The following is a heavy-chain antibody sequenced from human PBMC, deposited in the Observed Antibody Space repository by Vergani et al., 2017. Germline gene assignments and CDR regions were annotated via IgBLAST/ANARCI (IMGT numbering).Heavy chain of an antibody. V-gene: IGHV2-5*04. J-gene: IGHJ6*03. CDR2: IYWNDDQ. CDR1: GFSLNTRGVS. Sequence: QITLKESGPTLVKPTQTLTLTCTFSGFSLNTRGVSVVWLRQPPGKALDWLALIYWNDDQHYSPSLNNRVTITKDTSKNQVVLTMTNMDYVDTGTYYCVYRKTEGGTTGCFYPFYYYYYMDVWGKGTTVTVSS. CDR3: VYRKTEGGTTGCFYPFYYYYYMDV. D-gene: IGHD1-7*01.